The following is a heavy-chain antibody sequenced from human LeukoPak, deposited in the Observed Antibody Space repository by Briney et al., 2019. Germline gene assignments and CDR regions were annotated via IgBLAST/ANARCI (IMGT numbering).Heavy chain of an antibody. D-gene: IGHD2-15*01. Sequence: GRSLRLSCAASEFTFSSYSINWVRQAPGKGLEWVSSISSTGNFVHYADSVKGRFTISRDNAKNSLYLQMDSLRGEDTAVYFCARVGCRGGSCSSRGDYYYGMDVWGQGTTVTVSS. CDR2: ISSTGNFV. J-gene: IGHJ6*02. CDR1: EFTFSSYS. CDR3: ARVGCRGGSCSSRGDYYYGMDV. V-gene: IGHV3-21*06.